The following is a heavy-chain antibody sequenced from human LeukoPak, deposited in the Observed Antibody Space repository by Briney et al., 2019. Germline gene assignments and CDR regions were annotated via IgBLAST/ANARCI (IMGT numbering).Heavy chain of an antibody. V-gene: IGHV3-23*01. D-gene: IGHD2-21*01. Sequence: GGSLRLSCAASGFTFSSYAMSWVRQAPGKGLEWVSAISGSGGSTYYADSVKGRFTISRDNSKNTLYLQMNSLGAEDTAVYYCAKDGRGVVIAIGYYFDYWGQGTLVTVSS. CDR3: AKDGRGVVIAIGYYFDY. CDR1: GFTFSSYA. J-gene: IGHJ4*02. CDR2: ISGSGGST.